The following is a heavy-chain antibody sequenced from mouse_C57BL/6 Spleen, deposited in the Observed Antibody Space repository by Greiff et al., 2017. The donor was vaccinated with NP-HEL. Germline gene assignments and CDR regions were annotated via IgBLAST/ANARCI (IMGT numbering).Heavy chain of an antibody. Sequence: EVQLVESGGGLVKPGGSLKLSCAASGFTFSDYGMHWVRQAPEKGLEWVAYISSGSSTIYYADTVKGRFTISRDNAKNTLFLQMTSLRSEDTAMYYCARGRNYDYDEDAMDYWGQGTSVTVSS. CDR1: GFTFSDYG. CDR3: ARGRNYDYDEDAMDY. D-gene: IGHD2-4*01. J-gene: IGHJ4*01. CDR2: ISSGSSTI. V-gene: IGHV5-17*01.